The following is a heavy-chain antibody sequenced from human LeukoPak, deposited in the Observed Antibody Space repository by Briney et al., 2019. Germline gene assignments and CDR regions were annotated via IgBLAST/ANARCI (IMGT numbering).Heavy chain of an antibody. CDR3: AKDWAHFDT. V-gene: IGHV3-30*02. J-gene: IGHJ4*02. D-gene: IGHD3-16*01. CDR2: IRYDGSNK. CDR1: GFTFSSYG. Sequence: PGGSLRLSCAASGFTFSSYGMHWVRQAPGKGLEWVAFIRYDGSNKYYADSVKGRFTVSRDNSKDTLHLQMNSLRVEDTAIYYCAKDWAHFDTWGQGTLVTVSS.